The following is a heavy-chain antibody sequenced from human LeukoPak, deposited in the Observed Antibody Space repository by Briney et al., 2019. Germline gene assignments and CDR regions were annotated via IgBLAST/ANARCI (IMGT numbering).Heavy chain of an antibody. Sequence: SETLSLTCAVYGGSFSGYYWSWIRQPPGKELEWIGEINHSGSTDYNPSLKSRVTISVDTSKNQFSLKLSSVTAADTAVYYCARLYSSTWYGLFDPWGQGTLVTVSS. CDR3: ARLYSSTWYGLFDP. CDR2: INHSGST. D-gene: IGHD6-13*01. CDR1: GGSFSGYY. V-gene: IGHV4-34*01. J-gene: IGHJ5*02.